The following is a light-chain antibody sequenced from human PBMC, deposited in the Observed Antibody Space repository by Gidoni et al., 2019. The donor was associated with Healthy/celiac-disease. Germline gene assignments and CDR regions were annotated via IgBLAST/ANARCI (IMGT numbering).Light chain of an antibody. CDR3: QQRSNWPPWLT. Sequence: DIVLTQSPATLSLSPGERDTLSCRASQSVSSYLACYQQKPGQAPRLLSYDASHRATGIPARFSGSGSGTDFTLTISSLEPEDFAVYYCQQRSNWPPWLTFGGGTKVEIK. CDR2: DAS. CDR1: QSVSSY. V-gene: IGKV3-11*01. J-gene: IGKJ4*01.